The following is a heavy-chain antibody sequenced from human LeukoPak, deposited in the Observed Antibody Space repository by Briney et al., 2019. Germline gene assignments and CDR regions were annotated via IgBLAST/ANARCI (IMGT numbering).Heavy chain of an antibody. CDR2: IYHGGST. Sequence: SGTLSLTCAVSGGSISNNNWWSWVLQPPGMGLEWIGEIYHGGSTNYNPSLKSRVTMSVDRSKNQFSLKLSSVTAADTAVYYCARGEERGSGTVHFDYWGQGTLVTVSS. CDR1: GGSISNNNW. J-gene: IGHJ4*02. D-gene: IGHD3-10*01. CDR3: ARGEERGSGTVHFDY. V-gene: IGHV4-4*02.